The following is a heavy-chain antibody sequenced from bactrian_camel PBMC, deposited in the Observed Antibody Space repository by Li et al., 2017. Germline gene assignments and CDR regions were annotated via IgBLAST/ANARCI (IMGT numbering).Heavy chain of an antibody. D-gene: IGHD6*01. CDR3: AADLGWCGSAPLQRTFRN. J-gene: IGHJ4*01. CDR2: VYTGGDST. Sequence: VESGGGSVQTGGSLRLSCTASGPTGSSRYVGWFRQAPGKEREGVAVVYTGGDSTYYADSVKGRFTISQDNAKNTVYLRMNMLAPEDTAMYYCAADLGWCGSAPLQRTFRNWGQGTQVTVS. V-gene: IGHV3S40*01. CDR1: GPTGSSRY.